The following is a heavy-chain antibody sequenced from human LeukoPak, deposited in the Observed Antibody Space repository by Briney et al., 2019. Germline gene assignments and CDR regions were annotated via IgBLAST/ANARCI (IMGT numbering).Heavy chain of an antibody. J-gene: IGHJ4*02. D-gene: IGHD3-9*01. V-gene: IGHV3-30*18. Sequence: GESLRLSCAASGFTFSSHDMHWVRQAPGKGLEWVAAISYDGSKQLYADSVKGRFTISRDNSKNTPNLQMNSLRDEDTAVYYCAKDGARYLLTYYFEYWGQGTLVTVSS. CDR2: ISYDGSKQ. CDR1: GFTFSSHD. CDR3: AKDGARYLLTYYFEY.